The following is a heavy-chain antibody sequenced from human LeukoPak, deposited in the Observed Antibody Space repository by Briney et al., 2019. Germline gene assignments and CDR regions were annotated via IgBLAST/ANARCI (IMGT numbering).Heavy chain of an antibody. CDR3: ARDHSNYVLNWFDP. D-gene: IGHD4-11*01. CDR1: GGSISSYY. J-gene: IGHJ5*02. Sequence: SETLSLTCTVSGGSISSYYWSWIRQPAGKGLEWIGRIYTSGSTNYNPSLKSRVTMSVATSKNQFSLKLSSVTAADTAVYYCARDHSNYVLNWFDPWGQGTLVTVSS. V-gene: IGHV4-4*07. CDR2: IYTSGST.